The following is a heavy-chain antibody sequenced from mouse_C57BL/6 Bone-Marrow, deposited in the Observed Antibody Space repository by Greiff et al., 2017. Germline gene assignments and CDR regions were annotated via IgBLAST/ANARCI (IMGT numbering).Heavy chain of an antibody. CDR3: ARPGDYGHWYFDV. D-gene: IGHD2-4*01. J-gene: IGHJ1*03. V-gene: IGHV1-69*01. CDR1: GYTFTSYW. CDR2: IDPSDSYT. Sequence: QVQLQQPGAELVMPGASVKLSCKASGYTFTSYWMHWVKQRPGQGLEWIGEIDPSDSYTNYNQKFKGKSTLTVDKSSSTAYMQISSLTSEDSAVYYCARPGDYGHWYFDVWGTGTTVTVSS.